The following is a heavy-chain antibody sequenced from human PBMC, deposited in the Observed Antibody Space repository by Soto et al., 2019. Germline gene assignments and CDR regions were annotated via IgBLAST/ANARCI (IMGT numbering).Heavy chain of an antibody. Sequence: GGSLRLSCAASGFDFSFYWMSWVRQAPGKGPEWVANIKFDGSEKQYVDSVKGRFTISRDNARNSVFLQMNSLRAGDTAVYYCVKDGGYCSSATCYSPRNHYFDAWGQGTLVTVSS. CDR1: GFDFSFYW. V-gene: IGHV3-7*03. CDR3: VKDGGYCSSATCYSPRNHYFDA. CDR2: IKFDGSEK. J-gene: IGHJ5*02. D-gene: IGHD2-2*01.